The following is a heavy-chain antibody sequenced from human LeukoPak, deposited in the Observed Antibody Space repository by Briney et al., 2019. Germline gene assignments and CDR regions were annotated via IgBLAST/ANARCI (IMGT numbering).Heavy chain of an antibody. CDR3: AREGPIVGATTVDY. D-gene: IGHD1-26*01. V-gene: IGHV4-4*07. Sequence: PSETLSLTCSVSGGSIRSYFWSWIRQPAGKGLEWIGRIYTSGSTNYNPSLKSRVTMSVDTSKNQFSLKLSSVTAADTAVYYCAREGPIVGATTVDYWGQGTLVTVSS. CDR2: IYTSGST. CDR1: GGSIRSYF. J-gene: IGHJ4*02.